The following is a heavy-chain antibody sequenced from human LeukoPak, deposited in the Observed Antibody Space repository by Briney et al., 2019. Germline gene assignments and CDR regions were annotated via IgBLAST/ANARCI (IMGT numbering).Heavy chain of an antibody. V-gene: IGHV4-4*07. J-gene: IGHJ4*02. D-gene: IGHD3-22*01. CDR3: ARDRYYYDSSGYYIFDY. CDR2: IHTSGST. Sequence: PSETLSLTCTVSGYSISSGYYWSWIRRPAGKGLEWIGRIHTSGSTNYNPSLKSRVTMSVDTSKNQFSLKLSSVTAADTAFYYCARDRYYYDSSGYYIFDYWGQGTLVTVSS. CDR1: GYSISSGYY.